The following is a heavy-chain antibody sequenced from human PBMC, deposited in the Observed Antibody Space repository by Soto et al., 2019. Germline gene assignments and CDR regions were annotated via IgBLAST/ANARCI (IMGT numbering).Heavy chain of an antibody. CDR3: ATASARDDAFDI. CDR2: VDPEDGEP. V-gene: IGHV1-69-2*01. J-gene: IGHJ3*02. Sequence: EVQLVQSGAVVKKPGSTVKISCQASGYNFDDLYMHWFPQAPGKGFEWMGLVDPEDGEPMYAKTFQGRVTMTADTSTDTAYMELKGLRFDDTAIYYCATASARDDAFDIWGQGTLVTISS. CDR1: GYNFDDLY.